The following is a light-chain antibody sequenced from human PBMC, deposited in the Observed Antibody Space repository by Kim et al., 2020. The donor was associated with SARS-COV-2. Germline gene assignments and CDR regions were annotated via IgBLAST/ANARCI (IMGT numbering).Light chain of an antibody. Sequence: DIQMTQSPSSLSASIGDRVTITCRASRSVSTYLNWFQQKPGKAPKLLIYVSSTLQSGVPSRFSGSGSGTEFTLTISALQHEDFATYYCQQSYTVPLTFGVGTKVDIK. CDR3: QQSYTVPLT. J-gene: IGKJ3*01. V-gene: IGKV1-39*01. CDR1: RSVSTY. CDR2: VSS.